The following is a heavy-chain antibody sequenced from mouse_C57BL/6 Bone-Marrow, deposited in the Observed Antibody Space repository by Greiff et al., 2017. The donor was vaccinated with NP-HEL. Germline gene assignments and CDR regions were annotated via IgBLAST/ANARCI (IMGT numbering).Heavy chain of an antibody. CDR2: INPSNGGN. D-gene: IGHD2-2*01. Sequence: QVQLQQSGTELVKPGTSVKLSCKSSGYTFTSYWMHWVKQRPGQGLEWIGNINPSNGGNNYNEKLKSKATLTVDKSASTAYMQLSSLTSDDSAVYYWAIEGRWLRRGYWYVDVWDTGTTVTVSS. CDR1: GYTFTSYW. J-gene: IGHJ1*03. V-gene: IGHV1-53*01. CDR3: AIEGRWLRRGYWYVDV.